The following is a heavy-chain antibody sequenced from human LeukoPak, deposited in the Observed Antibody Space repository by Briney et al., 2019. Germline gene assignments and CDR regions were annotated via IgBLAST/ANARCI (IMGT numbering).Heavy chain of an antibody. V-gene: IGHV1-2*02. CDR2: INPNSGGT. CDR1: GYTFAGYY. CDR3: ARSPDILTGENFDY. D-gene: IGHD3-9*01. J-gene: IGHJ4*02. Sequence: ASVKVSCKASGYTFAGYYMHWVRQAPGQGLEWMGWINPNSGGTNEAQKFHDRVTMTRDTSIRTAYMEVSRLRSDDTAVYYCARSPDILTGENFDYWGQGTLVTVSS.